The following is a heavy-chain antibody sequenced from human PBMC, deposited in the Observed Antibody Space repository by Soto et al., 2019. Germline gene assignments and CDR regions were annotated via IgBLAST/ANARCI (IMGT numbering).Heavy chain of an antibody. CDR3: ARSSSSWYVEDYYYYGMDV. D-gene: IGHD6-13*01. V-gene: IGHV3-30-3*01. J-gene: IGHJ6*02. CDR1: GFTFSSYA. Sequence: GGSLRLSCAASGFTFSSYAMHWVRQAPGKGLEWVAVISYDGSNKYYADSVKGRFTISRDNSKNTLYLQMNSLRAEDTAVYYCARSSSSWYVEDYYYYGMDVWGQGTTVTVSS. CDR2: ISYDGSNK.